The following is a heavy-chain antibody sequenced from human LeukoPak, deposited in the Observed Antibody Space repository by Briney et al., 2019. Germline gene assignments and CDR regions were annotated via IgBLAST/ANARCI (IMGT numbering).Heavy chain of an antibody. D-gene: IGHD5-24*01. CDR1: GYTFTGYY. J-gene: IGHJ4*02. CDR2: INPNSGGT. Sequence: ASVTVSCTASGYTFTGYYMHWVRQAPGQGLEWMGWINPNSGGTNYAQKFQGRVTMTTDTSTSTAYMELRSLRSDDTAVYYCAREEGGYNVNYWGQGTLVTVSS. V-gene: IGHV1-2*02. CDR3: AREEGGYNVNY.